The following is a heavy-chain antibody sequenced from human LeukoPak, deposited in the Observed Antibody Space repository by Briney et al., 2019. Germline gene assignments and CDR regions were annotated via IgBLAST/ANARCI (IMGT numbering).Heavy chain of an antibody. CDR1: GFTFSSYA. D-gene: IGHD3-10*02. V-gene: IGHV3-23*01. CDR2: ISGSDGGT. J-gene: IGHJ4*02. Sequence: PGGSLRLSCAASGFTFSSYAMSWVRQAPGKGLEWVSAISGSDGGTYYADSVKGRFTISRDNAKNSLYLQMNSLRAEDTAVYYCASLFGELSFLHWGQGILVTVSS. CDR3: ASLFGELSFLH.